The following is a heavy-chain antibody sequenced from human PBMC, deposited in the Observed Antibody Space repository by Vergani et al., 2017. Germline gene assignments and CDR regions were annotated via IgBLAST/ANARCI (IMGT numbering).Heavy chain of an antibody. CDR3: TKGSRGYTGYFFDY. CDR2: ISSSSSYI. Sequence: QVQLVESGGGLVKPGGSLRLSCAASGFTFSDYYMTWIRQAPGKGLEWVSSISSSSSYIYYADSVKGRFIISRDNSKNTLHLQMNSLRADDTAVYYCTKGSRGYTGYFFDYWGQGTLATVSS. V-gene: IGHV3-11*05. D-gene: IGHD5-12*01. J-gene: IGHJ4*02. CDR1: GFTFSDYY.